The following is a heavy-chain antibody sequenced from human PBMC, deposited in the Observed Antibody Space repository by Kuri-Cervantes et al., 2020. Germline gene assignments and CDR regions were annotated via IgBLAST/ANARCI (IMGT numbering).Heavy chain of an antibody. V-gene: IGHV3-11*04. CDR2: ISSSGSTI. D-gene: IGHD3-9*01. CDR1: GFTFSDYY. Sequence: GESLKISCAASGFTFSDYYMSWIRQAPGKGLEWVSYISSSGSTIYYADSVKGRFTISRDNAMNTLYLQMNSLRAEDTAVYYRARDGGLTGYTFSSFDYWGQGTLVTVSS. CDR3: ARDGGLTGYTFSSFDY. J-gene: IGHJ4*02.